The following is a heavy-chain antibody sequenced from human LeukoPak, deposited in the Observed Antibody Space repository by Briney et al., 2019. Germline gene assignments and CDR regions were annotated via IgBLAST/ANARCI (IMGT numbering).Heavy chain of an antibody. CDR3: ARASSSSWYTSVILDY. D-gene: IGHD6-13*01. Sequence: GGSLRLSCAASGFTVSSNYMSWVRQAPGKGLEWVSIIYNGGSTYYADSVKGRFTISRDNSKNTLYLQMNSLRAEDTAVYYCARASSSSWYTSVILDYWGQGTLVTVSS. CDR2: IYNGGST. J-gene: IGHJ4*02. V-gene: IGHV3-53*01. CDR1: GFTVSSNY.